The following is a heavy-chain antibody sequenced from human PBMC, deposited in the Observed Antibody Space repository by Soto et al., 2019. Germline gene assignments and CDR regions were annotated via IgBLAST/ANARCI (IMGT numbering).Heavy chain of an antibody. CDR3: AKVVRYSDFDY. D-gene: IGHD2-15*01. CDR2: ISGSGDST. Sequence: LRLSCAVSGFIFSNYAMSWVRQAPGKGLEWVSGISGSGDSTYYADSVKGRVTVSRDNSKNTLYLQMNSLRAEDTAVYYCAKVVRYSDFDYWGQGTLVTVSS. CDR1: GFIFSNYA. J-gene: IGHJ4*02. V-gene: IGHV3-23*01.